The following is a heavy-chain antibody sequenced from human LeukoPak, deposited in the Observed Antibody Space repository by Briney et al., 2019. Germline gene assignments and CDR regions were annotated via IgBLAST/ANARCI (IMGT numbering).Heavy chain of an antibody. CDR2: ISTSSSYI. D-gene: IGHD6-19*01. Sequence: GGSLRLSCAASGFTFSSYSMNWVRQAPGKGLEWVSSISTSSSYIYYADSVKGRFTSSRDNAKKSLYLQMNSLRAEDTAVYYCARAGSRQWLVDLFDYWGQETLVTVSS. CDR1: GFTFSSYS. CDR3: ARAGSRQWLVDLFDY. V-gene: IGHV3-21*01. J-gene: IGHJ4*02.